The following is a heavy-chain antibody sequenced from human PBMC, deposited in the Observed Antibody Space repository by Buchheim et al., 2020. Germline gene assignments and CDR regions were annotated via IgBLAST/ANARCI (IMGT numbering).Heavy chain of an antibody. Sequence: QVQLVQSGAEVKKPGASVMVSCKASGYTFIHYAIHWLRQAPGQRLEWMGWINAGNGNTKYSQSYQGRGTITRDTSASAAYMELISLCSEDAAVYYCEIAIWSRGSRCNDYFDYWGQGT. D-gene: IGHD2-15*01. V-gene: IGHV1-3*01. CDR3: EIAIWSRGSRCNDYFDY. CDR2: INAGNGNT. CDR1: GYTFIHYA. J-gene: IGHJ4*02.